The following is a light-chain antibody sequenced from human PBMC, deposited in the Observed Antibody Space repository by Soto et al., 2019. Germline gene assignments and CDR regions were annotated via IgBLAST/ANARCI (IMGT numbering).Light chain of an antibody. J-gene: IGKJ3*01. CDR1: QNINKW. CDR2: DAS. CDR3: QQYNNY. V-gene: IGKV1-5*01. Sequence: DIQMTQSPSTLSASVGDRVTITCRASQNINKWLAWYQLKPGKAPKLLIYDASSLESGVPSRFIGSGSGTEVTLTISSLQPDESATYYCQQYNNYFGPGTKVDIK.